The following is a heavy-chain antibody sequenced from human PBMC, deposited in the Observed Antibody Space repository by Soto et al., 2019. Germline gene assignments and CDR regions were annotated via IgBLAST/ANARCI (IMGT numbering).Heavy chain of an antibody. D-gene: IGHD6-13*01. CDR3: ARVKAGYSSSKNYYGMDV. J-gene: IGHJ6*02. V-gene: IGHV3-33*01. Sequence: QPGGSLRLSCAASGFTFSSYGMHGVRQATGKGLEWVAVIWYDGSNKYYADSVKGRFTISRDNSKNTLYLQMNSLRAEDTAVYYCARVKAGYSSSKNYYGMDVWGQGTTVTVSS. CDR2: IWYDGSNK. CDR1: GFTFSSYG.